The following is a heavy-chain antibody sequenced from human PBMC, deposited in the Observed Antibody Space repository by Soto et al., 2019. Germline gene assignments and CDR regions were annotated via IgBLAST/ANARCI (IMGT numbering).Heavy chain of an antibody. CDR1: GYSFTSNW. J-gene: IGHJ3*02. CDR2: VYPGDSDT. D-gene: IGHD3-22*01. V-gene: IGHV5-51*01. Sequence: GESLKISCKGSGYSFTSNWIGWVRQMPGKGLEWMGFVYPGDSDTRYSPSFQGQVTISADKSITTAYLQWSSLKASDTAMYYCARRYDDHGNAFDIWGQGTMVTVSS. CDR3: ARRYDDHGNAFDI.